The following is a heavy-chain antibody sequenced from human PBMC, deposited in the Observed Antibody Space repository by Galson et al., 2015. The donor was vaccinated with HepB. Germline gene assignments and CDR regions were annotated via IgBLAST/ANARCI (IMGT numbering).Heavy chain of an antibody. CDR2: ISAYNGNT. CDR1: GYTFTSYG. V-gene: IGHV1-18*01. D-gene: IGHD1-7*01. Sequence: SVKVSCKASGYTFTSYGISWVRQAPGQGLEWMGWISAYNGNTNYAQKLQGRVTMTTDTSTSTAYMELRSLRSDDTAVYYCAREPITGTPTNYLYGMDVWGQGTTVTVSS. CDR3: AREPITGTPTNYLYGMDV. J-gene: IGHJ6*02.